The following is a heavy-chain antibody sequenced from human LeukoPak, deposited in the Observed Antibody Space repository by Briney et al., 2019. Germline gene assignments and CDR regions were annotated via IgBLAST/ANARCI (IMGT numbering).Heavy chain of an antibody. CDR3: APKSGVEGND. V-gene: IGHV3-30*02. CDR2: IRYDGSKK. J-gene: IGHJ4*02. D-gene: IGHD5-24*01. Sequence: GGSPRLSCAASGFTFSSYGMHWVRQAPGKGLEWVAFIRYDGSKKYYADSVKGRFTISRDNSKNTLYLQMNSLRAEDTAVYYCAPKSGVEGNDWGQGTLVTVSS. CDR1: GFTFSSYG.